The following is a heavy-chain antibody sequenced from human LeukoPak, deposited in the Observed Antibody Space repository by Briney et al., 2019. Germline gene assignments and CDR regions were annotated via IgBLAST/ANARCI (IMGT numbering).Heavy chain of an antibody. V-gene: IGHV1-69*13. D-gene: IGHD3-22*01. Sequence: SVKVSCKASGGTFSSYAINWVRQAPGQGLEWMGGIIPIFGTANYAQKFQGRVTITADESTSTAYMELSSLRSEDTAVYYCARDTYYYDSSGSRFDYWGQGTLVTVSS. CDR2: IIPIFGTA. CDR3: ARDTYYYDSSGSRFDY. J-gene: IGHJ4*02. CDR1: GGTFSSYA.